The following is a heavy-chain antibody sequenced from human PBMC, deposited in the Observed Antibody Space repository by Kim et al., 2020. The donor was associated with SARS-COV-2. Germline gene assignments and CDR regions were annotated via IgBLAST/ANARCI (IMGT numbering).Heavy chain of an antibody. Sequence: GGSLRLSCAASRFTFSNAWMSWVHQAPGKGLEWVGRIKSKTDGGTTDYAAPVKGRFTISRDDSKNTLYLQMNSLKTEDTAVYYCTTDLLTGTFEDSSSWDFMPPNPSKPNYYYYYMDVWGKGTTVTVSS. CDR2: IKSKTDGGTT. CDR3: TTDLLTGTFEDSSSWDFMPPNPSKPNYYYYYMDV. J-gene: IGHJ6*03. CDR1: RFTFSNAW. V-gene: IGHV3-15*01. D-gene: IGHD6-13*01.